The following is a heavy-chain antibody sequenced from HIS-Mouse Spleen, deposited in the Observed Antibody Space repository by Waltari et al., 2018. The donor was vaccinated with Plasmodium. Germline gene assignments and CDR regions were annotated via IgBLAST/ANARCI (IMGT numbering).Heavy chain of an antibody. CDR3: ASSWYWYFDL. D-gene: IGHD6-13*01. J-gene: IGHJ2*01. CDR2: IKQDGSEK. V-gene: IGHV3-7*01. Sequence: EVQLVESGGGLVQPGGSLRLSCDASGFPFSSYWMSWARQAPGKGLEWVANIKQDGSEKYYVDSVKGRFTISRDNAKNSLYLQMNSLRAEDTAVYYCASSWYWYFDLWGRGTLVTVSS. CDR1: GFPFSSYW.